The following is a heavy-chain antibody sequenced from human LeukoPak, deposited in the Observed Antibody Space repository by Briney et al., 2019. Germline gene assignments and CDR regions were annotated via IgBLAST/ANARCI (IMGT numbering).Heavy chain of an antibody. CDR1: GFTFDDYA. CDR2: ISWNSGSI. J-gene: IGHJ4*02. Sequence: GRSLRLSCAASGFTFDDYAMHWVRQAPGKGLEWVSDISWNSGSIGYADSVKGRFTISRDNAKNSLYLQMNSLRAEDMALYYCAKDGRRYSSSQGTYYFDYWGQGTLVTVSS. CDR3: AKDGRRYSSSQGTYYFDY. V-gene: IGHV3-9*03. D-gene: IGHD6-13*01.